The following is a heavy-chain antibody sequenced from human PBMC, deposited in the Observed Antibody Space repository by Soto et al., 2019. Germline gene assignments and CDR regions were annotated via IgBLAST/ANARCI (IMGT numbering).Heavy chain of an antibody. Sequence: SETLSLTCTVSGGSISSYYWSWIRQPPGKGLEWIGYIYYSGSTNYNPSLKSRVTISVDTSKNQFSLKLSSVTAADTAVYYCARVRDSSSWWYFDYWGQGTLVTVSS. J-gene: IGHJ4*02. CDR3: ARVRDSSSWWYFDY. D-gene: IGHD6-13*01. CDR1: GGSISSYY. V-gene: IGHV4-59*01. CDR2: IYYSGST.